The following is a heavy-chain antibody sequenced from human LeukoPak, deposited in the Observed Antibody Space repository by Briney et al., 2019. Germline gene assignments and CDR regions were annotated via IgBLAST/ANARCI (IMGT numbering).Heavy chain of an antibody. CDR2: INPNSGGT. CDR3: ARDGATRDYFDY. J-gene: IGHJ4*02. D-gene: IGHD5-12*01. V-gene: IGHV1-2*02. CDR1: GYTFTGYY. Sequence: ASVKVSRKASGYTFTGYYMHWVRQAPGQGLEWMGWINPNSGGTNYAQKFQGRVTMTRDTSISTAYMELSRLRSDDTAVYYCARDGATRDYFDYWGQGTPVTVSS.